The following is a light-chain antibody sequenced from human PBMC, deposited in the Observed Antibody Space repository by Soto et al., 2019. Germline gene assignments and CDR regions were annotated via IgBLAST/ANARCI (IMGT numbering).Light chain of an antibody. CDR2: TLS. CDR3: MQRIEFPIT. V-gene: IGKV2-40*01. J-gene: IGKJ5*01. CDR1: QTLLDSDDGNTY. Sequence: MVLSQHPLSQPAIPGGPASISCRSTQTLLDSDDGNTYWDWYLKKPGQSPQLLIYTLSYRASGVPDRFSGSGSGTDFTLKISRVEAEDVGVYYCMQRIEFPITFGQGTRLEIK.